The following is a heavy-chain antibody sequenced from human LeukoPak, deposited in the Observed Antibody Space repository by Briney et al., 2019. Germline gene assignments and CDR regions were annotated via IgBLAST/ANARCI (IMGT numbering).Heavy chain of an antibody. CDR3: ARVDSGSYYLIPNYYYYYMDV. J-gene: IGHJ6*03. D-gene: IGHD1-26*01. Sequence: SETLSLTCTVSGGSISSSSYYWGWIRQPPGKGLEWIGSIYYSGSTYYNPSLKSRVTISIDTSKNQFSLKLSSVTAADTAVYYCARVDSGSYYLIPNYYYYYMDVWGKGTTVTISS. CDR2: IYYSGST. V-gene: IGHV4-39*07. CDR1: GGSISSSSYY.